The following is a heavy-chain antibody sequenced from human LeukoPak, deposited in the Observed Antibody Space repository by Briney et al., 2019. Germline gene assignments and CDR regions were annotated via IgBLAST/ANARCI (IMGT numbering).Heavy chain of an antibody. Sequence: SVKVSCKASGFTFASSAMQWVRQARGQRLEWIGWIVVGSGNTNYAQKFQERVTITRDMSTSTAYMELSSLRSEDTAVYYCAAVRVPWSSPGPYYYYMDVWGKGTTATVSS. J-gene: IGHJ6*03. D-gene: IGHD2-2*01. CDR2: IVVGSGNT. V-gene: IGHV1-58*02. CDR3: AAVRVPWSSPGPYYYYMDV. CDR1: GFTFASSA.